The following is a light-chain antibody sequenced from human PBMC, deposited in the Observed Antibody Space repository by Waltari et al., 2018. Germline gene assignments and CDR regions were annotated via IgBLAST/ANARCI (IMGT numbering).Light chain of an antibody. V-gene: IGLV1-47*01. J-gene: IGLJ3*02. CDR3: ATWDESLNGVV. CDR2: GRN. CDR1: NSNIGSNS. Sequence: QSVLTQPPSASGNPGQTVTISCSGGNSNIGSNSVDWYQQFPGTAPKLLIYGRNRRPSGVPDRFSGSKSGNSASLAISGLRSEDEADYYCATWDESLNGVVIGGGTKLSVL.